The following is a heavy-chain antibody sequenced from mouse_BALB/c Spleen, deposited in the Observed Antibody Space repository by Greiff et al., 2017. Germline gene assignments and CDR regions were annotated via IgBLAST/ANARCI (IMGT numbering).Heavy chain of an antibody. Sequence: EVQLVESGGGLVKPGGSLKLSCAASGFTFSSYAMSWVRQTPEKRLEWVASISSGGSTYYPDSVKGRFTISRDNARNILYLQMSSLRSEDTAMYYCARVHHYDVGAMDYWGQGTSVTVSS. CDR2: ISSGGST. V-gene: IGHV5-6-5*01. D-gene: IGHD1-2*01. CDR1: GFTFSSYA. CDR3: ARVHHYDVGAMDY. J-gene: IGHJ4*01.